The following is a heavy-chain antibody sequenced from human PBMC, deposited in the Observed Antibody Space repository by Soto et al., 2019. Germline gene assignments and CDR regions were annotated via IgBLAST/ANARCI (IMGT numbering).Heavy chain of an antibody. V-gene: IGHV3-21*01. CDR2: ISSSSSYI. CDR1: GFTFSSYS. J-gene: IGHJ3*02. CDR3: ASPHDSSGYYYSRDAFDI. Sequence: GGSLRLSCAASGFTFSSYSINWVRQAPWKGLEWVSSISSSSSYIYYADSVKARFTISRDNAKNSLYLQMNSLRAEDTAVYYCASPHDSSGYYYSRDAFDISGQGTMVPFSS. D-gene: IGHD3-22*01.